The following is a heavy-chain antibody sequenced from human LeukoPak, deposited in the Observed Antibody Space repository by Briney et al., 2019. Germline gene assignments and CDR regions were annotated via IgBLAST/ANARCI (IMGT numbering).Heavy chain of an antibody. CDR1: GGSISSGSYY. V-gene: IGHV4-61*02. J-gene: IGHJ3*02. Sequence: SETLSLTCTASGGSISSGSYYWGWIRQPAGKGLEWIGRIYTSGSTNYNPSLKSRVTISVDTSKNQFSLKLSSVTAADTAVYYCARGGNYYDSPIAAFDIWGQGTMVTVSS. CDR3: ARGGNYYDSPIAAFDI. D-gene: IGHD3-22*01. CDR2: IYTSGST.